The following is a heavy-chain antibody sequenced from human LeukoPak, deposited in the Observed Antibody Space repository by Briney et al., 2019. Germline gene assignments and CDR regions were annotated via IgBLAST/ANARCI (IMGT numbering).Heavy chain of an antibody. CDR3: ASTHMYYYDSSGLPDY. Sequence: SETLSLTCTVSGGSISSSSYYWGWIRQPPGKGLEWIGSIYYSGSTNYNPSLKSRVTISVDKSKNQFSLKLSSVTAADTAVYYCASTHMYYYDSSGLPDYWGQGTLVTVSS. CDR1: GGSISSSSYY. CDR2: IYYSGST. V-gene: IGHV4-39*07. D-gene: IGHD3-22*01. J-gene: IGHJ4*02.